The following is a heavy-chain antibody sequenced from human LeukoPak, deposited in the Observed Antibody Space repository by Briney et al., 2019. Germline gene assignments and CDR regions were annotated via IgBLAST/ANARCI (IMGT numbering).Heavy chain of an antibody. CDR1: GXISSSYW. Sequence: PGGSLRLSCAASGXISSSYWLHWVRQPPGKGLVYIACINTDGFSTNYADSVKGRFTISRDNAKNTLYLQMNSLRAEDTAVYYCARSRTYGDYGRGLDYWGQGTLVTVSS. D-gene: IGHD4-17*01. CDR3: ARSRTYGDYGRGLDY. V-gene: IGHV3-74*01. J-gene: IGHJ4*02. CDR2: INTDGFST.